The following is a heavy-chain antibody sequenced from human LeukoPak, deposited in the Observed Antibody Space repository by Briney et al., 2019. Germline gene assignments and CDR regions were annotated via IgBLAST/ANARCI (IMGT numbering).Heavy chain of an antibody. J-gene: IGHJ4*02. V-gene: IGHV3-15*01. D-gene: IGHD1-1*01. CDR2: IKSKTDGGTT. CDR1: GFTFSNAW. Sequence: PGGSLRLSCAASGFTFSNAWMSWVRQAPGKGLEWVGRIKSKTDGGTTDYAAPVKGRFTISRDDSKNTLYLQVNSLKTEDTAVYYCTTRKVGSAWYIDYWGQGTLVTVSS. CDR3: TTRKVGSAWYIDY.